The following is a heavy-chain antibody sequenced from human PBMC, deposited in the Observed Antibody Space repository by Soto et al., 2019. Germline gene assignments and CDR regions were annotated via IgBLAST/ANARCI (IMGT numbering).Heavy chain of an antibody. CDR1: GYTFNKYG. V-gene: IGHV1-18*01. Sequence: ASVKVSCETSGYTFNKYGISWVRQAPGQGLEWMGWISGYSGDTNYAQKFQDRVTLTTDTFTSTAYMELRGLRSDDTAIYYCARDRGSWSISLVPGDMTDYCMDVWGRGTTVTVSS. D-gene: IGHD3-9*01. CDR3: ARDRGSWSISLVPGDMTDYCMDV. CDR2: ISGYSGDT. J-gene: IGHJ6*03.